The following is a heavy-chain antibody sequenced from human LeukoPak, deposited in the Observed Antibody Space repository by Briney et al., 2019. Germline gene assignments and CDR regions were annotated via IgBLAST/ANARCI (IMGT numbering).Heavy chain of an antibody. CDR2: ISAYNGNT. D-gene: IGHD5-12*01. CDR3: ATQYIVATLTQRYYYYGMDV. Sequence: GASVKVSCKASGYTFTSYGISWVRQAPGQGLEWMGWISAYNGNTNYAQKLQGRVTMTTDTSTSTAYMELRSLRSDDTAVYYCATQYIVATLTQRYYYYGMDVWGQGTTVTVSS. J-gene: IGHJ6*02. CDR1: GYTFTSYG. V-gene: IGHV1-18*01.